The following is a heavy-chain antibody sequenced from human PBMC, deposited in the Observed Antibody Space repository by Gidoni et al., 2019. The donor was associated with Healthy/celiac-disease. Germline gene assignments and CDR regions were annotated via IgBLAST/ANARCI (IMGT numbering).Heavy chain of an antibody. J-gene: IGHJ3*02. CDR2: INPNSGGT. Sequence: QVQLVQSRAEVTKPGASVTVSCKASGYTFTGYYMHWVRQAPGQGLEWMGWINPNSGGTIYAQKFQGRVTMTRDTSISTAYMELSRLRSDDTAVYYCARAGYDAFDIWGQGTMVTVSS. D-gene: IGHD5-18*01. CDR1: GYTFTGYY. CDR3: ARAGYDAFDI. V-gene: IGHV1-2*02.